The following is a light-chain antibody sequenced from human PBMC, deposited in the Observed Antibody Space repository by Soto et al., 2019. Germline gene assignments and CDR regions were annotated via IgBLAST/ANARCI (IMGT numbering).Light chain of an antibody. CDR1: QGIAKS. CDR2: SAS. CDR3: QKYNSAPWT. V-gene: IGKV1-27*01. J-gene: IGKJ1*01. Sequence: MTQSPATLSVSPGGRVTITCRASQGIAKSLAWYQQKPGKAPKLLIYSASTLQSGVPSRFSGSGSGTDFTLTISSLQPEDVATYYCQKYNSAPWTFGQGTKVDIK.